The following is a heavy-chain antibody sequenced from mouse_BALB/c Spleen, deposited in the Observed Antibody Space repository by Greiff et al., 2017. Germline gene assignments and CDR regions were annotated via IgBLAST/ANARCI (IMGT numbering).Heavy chain of an antibody. V-gene: IGHV3-8*02. CDR1: GDSITSGY. Sequence: EVMLVESGPSLVKPSQTLSLTCSVTGDSITSGYWNWVRKFPGNKLEYMGYISYSVSTYYNPSLKSRMSITRDTSKNQSYLQLNSVTTEDTATYYCARSLDGYYYYFDYWGQGTTLTVSS. CDR3: ARSLDGYYYYFDY. J-gene: IGHJ2*01. CDR2: ISYSVST. D-gene: IGHD2-3*01.